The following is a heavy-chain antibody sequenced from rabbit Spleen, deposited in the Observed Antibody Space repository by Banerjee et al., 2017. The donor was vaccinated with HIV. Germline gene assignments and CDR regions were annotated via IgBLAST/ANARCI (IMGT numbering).Heavy chain of an antibody. CDR3: ARDTASSFSSYGMDL. CDR1: GVSFSGDSY. Sequence: QEQLEESGGDLVKPGASLTLTCTASGVSFSGDSYMCWVRQAPGKGLEWIVCIDSGSSGVTYFASWAKGRFTISKTSSTTVTLQMTSLTAADTATYFCARDTASSFSSYGMDLWGPGTLVTVS. CDR2: IDSGSSGVT. V-gene: IGHV1S45*01. J-gene: IGHJ6*01. D-gene: IGHD8-1*01.